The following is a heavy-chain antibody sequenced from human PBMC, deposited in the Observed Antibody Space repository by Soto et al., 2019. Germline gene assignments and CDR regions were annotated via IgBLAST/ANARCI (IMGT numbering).Heavy chain of an antibody. J-gene: IGHJ4*02. CDR3: ARVTYSSGWYFDY. CDR1: GASISRYY. Sequence: SETLSLTCTVSGASISRYYWSWIRQPPGKGLECIGYMYFSGSINYNPSLKSRVTISVDTSKNQLSLKLSSVTAADTAAYYCARVTYSSGWYFDYWGQGTLVTVSS. D-gene: IGHD6-19*01. CDR2: MYFSGSI. V-gene: IGHV4-59*01.